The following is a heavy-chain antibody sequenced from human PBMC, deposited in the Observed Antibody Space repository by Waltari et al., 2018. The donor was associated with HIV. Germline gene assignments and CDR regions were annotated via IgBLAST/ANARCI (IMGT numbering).Heavy chain of an antibody. J-gene: IGHJ6*02. CDR2: MNPNSGNT. V-gene: IGHV1-8*01. CDR3: ARDYYYDSSGPSYGMDV. CDR1: GYTFTSYD. D-gene: IGHD3-22*01. Sequence: QVQLVQSGAEVKKPGASVKVSCKASGYTFTSYDINWVRQATGQGLEWMGWMNPNSGNTGYAQKFQGRVTMTRNTSISTAYMGLSSLRSEDTAVYYCARDYYYDSSGPSYGMDVWGQGTTVTVSS.